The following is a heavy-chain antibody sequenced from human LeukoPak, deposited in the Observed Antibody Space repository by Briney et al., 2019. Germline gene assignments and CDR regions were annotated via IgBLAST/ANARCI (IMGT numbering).Heavy chain of an antibody. V-gene: IGHV1-69*13. CDR1: GGAFSSYA. Sequence: SVKVSCKASGGAFSSYAISWVRQAPGQGLEWMGGIIPIFGTANYAQKFQGRVTITADESTSTAYMELSSLRSEDTAVYYCACDYDILTGYYSGLDYWGQGTLVTVSS. J-gene: IGHJ4*02. CDR2: IIPIFGTA. D-gene: IGHD3-9*01. CDR3: ACDYDILTGYYSGLDY.